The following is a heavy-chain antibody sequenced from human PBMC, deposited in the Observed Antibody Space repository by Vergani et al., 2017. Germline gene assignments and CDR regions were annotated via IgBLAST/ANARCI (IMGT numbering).Heavy chain of an antibody. CDR3: SVEYYYDILTGYYRFDY. D-gene: IGHD3-9*01. CDR2: IIPIFGTA. CDR1: GGTFSSYA. V-gene: IGHV1-69*01. Sequence: QVQLVQSGAEVKKPGSSVKVSCKASGGTFSSYAISWVRQAPGQGLEWMGGIIPIFGTANYSQKLQGRVTITAGESTSTAYMELSSQRSEDTAVYYCSVEYYYDILTGYYRFDYWGQGTLVTVSS. J-gene: IGHJ4*02.